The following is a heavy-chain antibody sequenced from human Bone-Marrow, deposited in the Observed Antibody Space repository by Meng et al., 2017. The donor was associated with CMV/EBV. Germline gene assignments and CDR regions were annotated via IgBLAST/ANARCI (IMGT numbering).Heavy chain of an antibody. V-gene: IGHV1-2*04. D-gene: IGHD2-2*01. CDR2: INPDSGGT. CDR1: GFY. CDR3: ATGRGYCSSTSCEHSSSPFDY. J-gene: IGHJ4*02. Sequence: GFYIRWVRQAPRQGLEWMGWINPDSGGTNYAQKFQGWVTMTRDTSISTAYMELSRLRPDDTAVYYCATGRGYCSSTSCEHSSSPFDYWGQGTLVTVSS.